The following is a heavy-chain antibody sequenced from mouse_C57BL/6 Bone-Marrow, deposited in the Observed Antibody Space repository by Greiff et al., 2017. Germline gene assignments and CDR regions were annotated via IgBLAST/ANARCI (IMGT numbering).Heavy chain of an antibody. Sequence: QVQLQQPGAELVMPGASVKLSCKASGYTFTSYWMHWVKQRPGQGLEWIGEIDPSDSYTNSNQKFKGKSTLPVDKSSSTAYMQLSSLTSEDAAVYYCARERKSNYCSWFADWGQGTLGTVSA. CDR1: GYTFTSYW. CDR2: IDPSDSYT. J-gene: IGHJ3*01. V-gene: IGHV1-69*01. D-gene: IGHD2-5*01. CDR3: ARERKSNYCSWFAD.